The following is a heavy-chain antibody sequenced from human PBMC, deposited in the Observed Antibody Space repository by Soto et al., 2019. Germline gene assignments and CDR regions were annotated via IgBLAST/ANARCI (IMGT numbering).Heavy chain of an antibody. CDR3: AKDTASSSSFDY. D-gene: IGHD6-6*01. CDR2: ISGSGGST. Sequence: PGGSLRLSCAASGFTFSSYAMSWVRQAPGKVLEWVSAISGSGGSTYYADSVKGRFTISRDNSKNTLYLQMNSLRAEDTAVYYCAKDTASSSSFDYWGQGTLVNVSS. V-gene: IGHV3-23*01. CDR1: GFTFSSYA. J-gene: IGHJ4*02.